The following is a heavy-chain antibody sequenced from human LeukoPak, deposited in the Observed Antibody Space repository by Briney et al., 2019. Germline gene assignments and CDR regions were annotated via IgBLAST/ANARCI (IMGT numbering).Heavy chain of an antibody. CDR2: IRSKAYGGTT. V-gene: IGHV3-49*03. D-gene: IGHD6-13*01. Sequence: QSGGSLRLSCTASGFTFGDYAMSWFRQAPGKGLEWVGLIRSKAYGGTTEYAASVKGRFTISRDDSKSIAYLQMNSLKTEDTAVYYCTRQVVLTSKERGYYFDYWGQGTLVTVSS. CDR3: TRQVVLTSKERGYYFDY. J-gene: IGHJ4*02. CDR1: GFTFGDYA.